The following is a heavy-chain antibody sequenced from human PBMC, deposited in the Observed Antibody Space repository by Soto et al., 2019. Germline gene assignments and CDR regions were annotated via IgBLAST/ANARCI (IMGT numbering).Heavy chain of an antibody. CDR3: ARHGSYRCGGDCYSPIYYFDY. D-gene: IGHD2-21*02. CDR1: GGSISSSSYY. J-gene: IGHJ4*02. CDR2: IYYSGST. Sequence: QLLLQESGPGLVKPSETLSLTCTVSGGSISSSSYYWGWIRQPPGKGLEWIGSIYYSGSTYYNPSLKSRVTISVDTSKNQFSLKLSSVTAADTAVYYCARHGSYRCGGDCYSPIYYFDYWGQGTLVTVSS. V-gene: IGHV4-39*01.